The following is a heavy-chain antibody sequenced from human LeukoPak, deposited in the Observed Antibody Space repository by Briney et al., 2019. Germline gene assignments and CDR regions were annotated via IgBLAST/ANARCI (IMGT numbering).Heavy chain of an antibody. V-gene: IGHV1-46*01. CDR1: GYTFTSYY. Sequence: ASVKVSCKASGYTFTSYYMHWVRQAPGQGLEWMGIINPSGGSTSYAQKFQGRVTMTRDTSTSTVYMELNRLRSEDTAVYYCARDTGELLPFDYWGQGTLVTVSS. CDR3: ARDTGELLPFDY. D-gene: IGHD1-26*01. CDR2: INPSGGST. J-gene: IGHJ4*02.